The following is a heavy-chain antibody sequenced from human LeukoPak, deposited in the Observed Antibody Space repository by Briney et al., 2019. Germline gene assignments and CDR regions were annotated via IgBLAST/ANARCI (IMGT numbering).Heavy chain of an antibody. Sequence: GGSLRLSCAASGFTFSSYWMSWVRQAPGKGLEWVANIKQDGSEKYYVDSVKGRFTISRDNAKNSLYLQMNSLRVEDTAVYYCAREGVGATRGYYYYYMDVWGKGTTVTVSS. CDR1: GFTFSSYW. J-gene: IGHJ6*03. V-gene: IGHV3-7*01. CDR2: IKQDGSEK. CDR3: AREGVGATRGYYYYYMDV. D-gene: IGHD1-26*01.